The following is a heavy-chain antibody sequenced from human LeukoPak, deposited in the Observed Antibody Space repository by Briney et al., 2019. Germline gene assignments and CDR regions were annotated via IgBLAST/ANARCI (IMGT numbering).Heavy chain of an antibody. Sequence: PSETLSLTCTVSGGSISSHYWSWIRQPAGKGLGWIGRVYTSGSIYYNPSLTSRVTMSVDTSKNHFSLKLSSVTAADTAVYYCAGETGTRLDRVYFYYMDVWGKGTTVTVS. CDR2: VYTSGSI. V-gene: IGHV4-4*07. CDR1: GGSISSHY. J-gene: IGHJ6*03. D-gene: IGHD1-1*01. CDR3: AGETGTRLDRVYFYYMDV.